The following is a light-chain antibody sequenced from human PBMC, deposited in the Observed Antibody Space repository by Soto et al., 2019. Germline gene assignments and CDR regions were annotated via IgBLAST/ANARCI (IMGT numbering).Light chain of an antibody. J-gene: IGLJ2*01. CDR2: EVS. CDR3: SSYTSSSTPYVV. V-gene: IGLV2-14*01. Sequence: QSALTQPASVSGSPGQSITISCTGTNSDVGGYNYVSWYQQHPGKAPKLMIYEVSHRPSGVSNRFSGSKSGNTASLTISGLQAEDEADYYCSSYTSSSTPYVVFGGGTKLTVL. CDR1: NSDVGGYNY.